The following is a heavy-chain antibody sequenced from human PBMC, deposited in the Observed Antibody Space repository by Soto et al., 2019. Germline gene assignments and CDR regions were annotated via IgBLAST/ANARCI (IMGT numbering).Heavy chain of an antibody. CDR2: IIPIFGTA. CDR1: GGTFSSWG. Sequence: SSVRVSCRAAGGTFSSWGIRWERKAPGQGLEWMGGIIPIFGTANYAQKFQGRVTITADESTSTAYMELSSLRSEDTAVYYCARGTRGSYDSSGYYLYDAFDFWGQVTMVTVSS. V-gene: IGHV1-69*13. J-gene: IGHJ3*01. CDR3: ARGTRGSYDSSGYYLYDAFDF. D-gene: IGHD3-22*01.